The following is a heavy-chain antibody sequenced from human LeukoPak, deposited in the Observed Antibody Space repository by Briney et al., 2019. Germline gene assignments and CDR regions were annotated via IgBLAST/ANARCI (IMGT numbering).Heavy chain of an antibody. D-gene: IGHD1-26*01. J-gene: IGHJ5*01. V-gene: IGHV3-33*06. CDR3: AKDRGSYSTTADS. Sequence: GRSLRLSCAASGFTFSDYGIHWVRQAPGKGLEWVAVIWYDGTNKYYGDSVKGRFTISRENSKNTLYLQMNSLRAEDTAVYYCAKDRGSYSTTADSWGQGTLVTVSS. CDR1: GFTFSDYG. CDR2: IWYDGTNK.